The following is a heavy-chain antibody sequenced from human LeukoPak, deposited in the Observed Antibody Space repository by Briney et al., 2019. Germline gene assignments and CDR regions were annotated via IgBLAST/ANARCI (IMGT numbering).Heavy chain of an antibody. D-gene: IGHD6-13*01. V-gene: IGHV5-51*01. Sequence: GESLKISCKGSGYSFTSYWIGWVRQMPGKGLEWMGIIYPGDSDTSYSPSFQGQVTISADKSISTASLQWSSLKASDTAMYYCARTHSSSFLNWFDPWGREPWSPSPQ. CDR2: IYPGDSDT. CDR1: GYSFTSYW. CDR3: ARTHSSSFLNWFDP. J-gene: IGHJ5*02.